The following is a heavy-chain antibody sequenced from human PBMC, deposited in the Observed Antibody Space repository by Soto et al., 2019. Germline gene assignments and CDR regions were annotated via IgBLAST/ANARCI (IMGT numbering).Heavy chain of an antibody. CDR2: IYYSGST. Sequence: SETLSLTCTVSGGSISSYYWSWIRQPPGKGLEWIGYIYYSGSTNYNPSLKSRVTISVDTSKNQFSLKLSSVTAADTAVYYCARHSPHVYSSGLDYWGQGTLVTVSS. CDR1: GGSISSYY. J-gene: IGHJ4*02. D-gene: IGHD6-19*01. V-gene: IGHV4-59*08. CDR3: ARHSPHVYSSGLDY.